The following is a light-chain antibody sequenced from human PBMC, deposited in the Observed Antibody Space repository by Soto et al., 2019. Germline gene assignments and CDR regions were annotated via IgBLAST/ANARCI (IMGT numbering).Light chain of an antibody. CDR2: DVS. CDR1: SSDVGGYNY. CDR3: SSYTSSSTDV. V-gene: IGLV2-14*01. Sequence: QSALTQPASVSGSLGQSITISCTGTSSDVGGYNYVSWYQQHPGKAPKLMIDDVSNRPSGVSNRFSGSKSGNTASLTISGLQAEDEADYYCSSYTSSSTDVFATGTKVTVL. J-gene: IGLJ1*01.